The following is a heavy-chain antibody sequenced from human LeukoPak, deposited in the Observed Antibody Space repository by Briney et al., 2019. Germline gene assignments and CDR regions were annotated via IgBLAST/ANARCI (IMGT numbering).Heavy chain of an antibody. Sequence: PGGSLRLSCAASGFSVSSTYMTWVRQAPGKGLEWVSVIYNGDSTNYADSVKGRFTISRDNFKNTLYLQMNSLRADDTAVYYCARGIQWLVFDYWGQGTLVTVSS. CDR2: IYNGDST. V-gene: IGHV3-53*01. CDR3: ARGIQWLVFDY. CDR1: GFSVSSTY. J-gene: IGHJ4*02. D-gene: IGHD6-19*01.